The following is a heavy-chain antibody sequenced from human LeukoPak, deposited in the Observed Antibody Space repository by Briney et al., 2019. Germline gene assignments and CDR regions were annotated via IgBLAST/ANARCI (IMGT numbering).Heavy chain of an antibody. CDR3: ARYCSSTSCYEPHYYYYGMDG. CDR2: ISAYNGNT. J-gene: IGHJ6*02. D-gene: IGHD2-2*01. V-gene: IGHV1-18*01. Sequence: GASVKVSCKASVYTFTSYDISWVRQAPGQGLEWMGWISAYNGNTNYAQKLQGRVTMTTDTSTSTAYMELRSLRSDDTAVYYCARYCSSTSCYEPHYYYYGMDGGGQGTTVTVSS. CDR1: VYTFTSYD.